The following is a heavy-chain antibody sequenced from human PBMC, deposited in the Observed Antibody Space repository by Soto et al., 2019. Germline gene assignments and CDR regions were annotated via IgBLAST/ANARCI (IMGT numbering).Heavy chain of an antibody. CDR3: ARDQGITTFGVYSMYYYGMDV. Sequence: ASVKVSCKASGYTFTRSGISWVRQAPGQGLEWLGWINPDNDNTNYEQHIQCRVSLTTDTSTSKAYMDLRSLRYDDKAVYYCARDQGITTFGVYSMYYYGMDVWG. V-gene: IGHV1-18*01. CDR1: GYTFTRSG. J-gene: IGHJ6*02. CDR2: INPDNDNT. D-gene: IGHD3-3*01.